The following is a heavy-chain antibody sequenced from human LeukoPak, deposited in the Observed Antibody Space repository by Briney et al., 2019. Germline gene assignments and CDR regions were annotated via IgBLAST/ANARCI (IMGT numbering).Heavy chain of an antibody. Sequence: GESLKISCKGSGYTFTSYSIGWVRQMPGKGLEWMGIISPGDCDTRYTRSFQGQVTISTDNSISTPYLQWSSLRASDTAMDYCARAVDGEDGGFDIGAKGTMVTLSS. CDR1: GYTFTSYS. J-gene: IGHJ3*02. CDR2: ISPGDCDT. D-gene: IGHD6-19*01. V-gene: IGHV5-51*01. CDR3: ARAVDGEDGGFDI.